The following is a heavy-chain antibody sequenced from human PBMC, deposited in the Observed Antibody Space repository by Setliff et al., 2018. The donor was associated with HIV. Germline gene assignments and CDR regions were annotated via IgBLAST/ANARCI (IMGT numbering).Heavy chain of an antibody. CDR3: ANPPLKGHLGVGFDY. Sequence: GGSLRLSCAASGFTFSSSWMTWVRQAPGRGLEYVAGMNRDGREKLYADSVKGRFSISRDNAKNSLYLQMSSLRTEDTAVYYCANPPLKGHLGVGFDYWGQGTQVTVSS. CDR1: GFTFSSSW. V-gene: IGHV3-7*05. CDR2: MNRDGREK. J-gene: IGHJ4*02. D-gene: IGHD3-16*01.